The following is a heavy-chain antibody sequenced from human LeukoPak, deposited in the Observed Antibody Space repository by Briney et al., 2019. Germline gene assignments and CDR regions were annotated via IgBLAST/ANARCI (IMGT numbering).Heavy chain of an antibody. CDR2: IYYSGST. J-gene: IGHJ4*02. D-gene: IGHD6-13*01. CDR3: ARLGQQLEKVDY. V-gene: IGHV4-59*08. Sequence: SSETLSLTCTASGGSISSYYWSWIRQPPGKGLEWIGYIYYSGSTNYNPSLKSRVTISVDTSKNQFSLKLSSVTAADTAVYYCARLGQQLEKVDYWGQGTLVTVSS. CDR1: GGSISSYY.